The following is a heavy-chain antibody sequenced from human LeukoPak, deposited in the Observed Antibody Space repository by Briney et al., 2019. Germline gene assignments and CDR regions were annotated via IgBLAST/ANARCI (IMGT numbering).Heavy chain of an antibody. CDR2: IYPGDSDT. V-gene: IGHV5-51*01. CDR1: GYSFTSYW. D-gene: IGHD2-21*02. J-gene: IGHJ6*02. CDR3: ARTNCGGDCYPYGMDV. Sequence: GESLKISCKGSGYSFTSYWIGWVRQIPGKGLEWMGIIYPGDSDTRYSPSFQGQVTISADKSISTAYLQWSSLKASDTAMYYCARTNCGGDCYPYGMDVWGQGTTVTVSS.